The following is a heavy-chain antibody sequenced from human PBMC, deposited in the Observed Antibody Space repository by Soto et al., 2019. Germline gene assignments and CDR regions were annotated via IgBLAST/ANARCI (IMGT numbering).Heavy chain of an antibody. Sequence: SETLSLTCTVSGGSISSGSFYWSWIRQHPGKGLEWIGRISDSGSSYYNPSLESRVTISVDTSKNQFSLKLSAVTAADTAVYFCARTTFYDIFTAYYSLFDYWGQGTLVTVSS. CDR1: GGSISSGSFY. V-gene: IGHV4-31*03. D-gene: IGHD3-9*01. CDR3: ARTTFYDIFTAYYSLFDY. J-gene: IGHJ4*02. CDR2: ISDSGSS.